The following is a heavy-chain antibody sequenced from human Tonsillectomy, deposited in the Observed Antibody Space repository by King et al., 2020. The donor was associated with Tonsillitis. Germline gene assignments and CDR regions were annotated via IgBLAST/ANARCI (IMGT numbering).Heavy chain of an antibody. Sequence: VQLVESGAEVKKPGSSVKVSCKASGGTFSSYAISWVRQAPGQGLEWMGGVIPIFCTANYAQKFQGRVTITADESTSTAYMVLSSLRSEDTAVYYCARDGDCSSTSCYDYWGQGTLVTVSS. CDR2: VIPIFCTA. J-gene: IGHJ4*02. V-gene: IGHV1-69*01. CDR1: GGTFSSYA. CDR3: ARDGDCSSTSCYDY. D-gene: IGHD2-2*03.